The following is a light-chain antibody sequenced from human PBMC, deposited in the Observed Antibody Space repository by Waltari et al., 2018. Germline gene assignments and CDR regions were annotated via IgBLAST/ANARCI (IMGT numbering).Light chain of an antibody. CDR1: QSIATR. CDR3: QQSSNLPYT. Sequence: DIQMTQSPSSLSASVGDRVTITCRASQSIATRLNWYQQKPGKAPKVLVYDASTLQSEVPSRFSGRASGTHFTLSISSLQPEDSATYYCQQSSNLPYTFGQGTTLEIK. V-gene: IGKV1-39*01. CDR2: DAS. J-gene: IGKJ2*01.